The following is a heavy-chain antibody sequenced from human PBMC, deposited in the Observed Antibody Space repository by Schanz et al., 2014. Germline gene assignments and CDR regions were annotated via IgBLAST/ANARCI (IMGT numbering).Heavy chain of an antibody. V-gene: IGHV1-69*02. CDR2: IIPILGIA. CDR3: ARGYGDSPTDF. Sequence: QVHLVQSGAEVKKPGSSVTVSCKASGGTFSSYTLSWVRQAPGQGLEWMGRIIPILGIANYAQKFQGRVTITADRSTSTAYMELSSLRSEDTAVYYCARGYGDSPTDFWGQGTLVTVSA. J-gene: IGHJ4*02. D-gene: IGHD4-17*01. CDR1: GGTFSSYT.